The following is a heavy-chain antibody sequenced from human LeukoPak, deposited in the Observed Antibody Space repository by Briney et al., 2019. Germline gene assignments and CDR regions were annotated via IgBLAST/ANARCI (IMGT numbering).Heavy chain of an antibody. CDR1: GFTFSSYS. J-gene: IGHJ4*02. CDR2: ISGSGTST. CDR3: AKQSYARSLGE. Sequence: PGGSLRLSCAASGFTFSSYSMSWVRQAPGKGLEWVSSISGSGTSTYYADSVKGRFTISRDNSKNILYLQMSSLRVEDTAMYYCAKQSYARSLGEGGPGTLVTVSS. D-gene: IGHD2-8*01. V-gene: IGHV3-23*01.